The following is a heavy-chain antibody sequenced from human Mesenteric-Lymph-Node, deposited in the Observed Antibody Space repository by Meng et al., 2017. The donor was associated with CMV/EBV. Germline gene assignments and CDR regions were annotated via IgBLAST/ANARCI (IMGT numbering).Heavy chain of an antibody. CDR3: ARGDYYGSGSYYNVGYFDY. J-gene: IGHJ4*02. V-gene: IGHV1-3*01. Sequence: FTSYAMHWVRQAPGQRLEWMGWFNAGNGNTKYSQKFQGRVTITRDTSASTAYMELSSLRSEDTAVYYCARGDYYGSGSYYNVGYFDYWGQGTLVTVSS. D-gene: IGHD3-10*01. CDR2: FNAGNGNT. CDR1: FTSYA.